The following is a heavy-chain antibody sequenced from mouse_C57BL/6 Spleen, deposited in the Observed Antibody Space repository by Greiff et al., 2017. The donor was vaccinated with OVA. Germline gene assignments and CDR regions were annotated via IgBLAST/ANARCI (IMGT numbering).Heavy chain of an antibody. J-gene: IGHJ3*01. CDR1: GYAFSSYW. Sequence: VQLQQSGAELVKPGASVKISCKASGYAFSSYWLNWVKQRPGKGLEWIGQIYPGDGDTNYNGKFKGKATLTADKSSSTAYMQLSSLISEDSAVDFGARGYGSSYDPFFAYWGQGTLVTVSA. V-gene: IGHV1-80*01. D-gene: IGHD1-1*01. CDR2: IYPGDGDT. CDR3: ARGYGSSYDPFFAY.